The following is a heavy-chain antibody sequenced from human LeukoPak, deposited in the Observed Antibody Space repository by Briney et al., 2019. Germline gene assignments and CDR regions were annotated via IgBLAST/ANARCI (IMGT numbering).Heavy chain of an antibody. CDR2: INHSGST. Sequence: SETLSLTCAVYGGSFSGYYWSWIRQPPGKGLEWIGEINHSGSTNYNPSLKSRVTISVDTSKNQFSLKLNSVTAADTAVYYCARRPGYCSAGSCVGDYWGQGTLVTVSS. J-gene: IGHJ4*02. CDR1: GGSFSGYY. CDR3: ARRPGYCSAGSCVGDY. V-gene: IGHV4-34*01. D-gene: IGHD2-15*01.